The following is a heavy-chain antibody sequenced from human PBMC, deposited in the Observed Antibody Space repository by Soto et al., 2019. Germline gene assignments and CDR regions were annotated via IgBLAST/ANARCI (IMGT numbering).Heavy chain of an antibody. CDR2: IFYSGST. D-gene: IGHD6-13*01. Sequence: SETLSLTCAVYGGSFSGYYWSWIRQPPGKGLEWIGSIFYSGSTYYNPSLKGRLIISVDPSKNQFSLKLTSVTAADTAMYYCARPKTIGAAAGKGWFDPWGQGTLVTVSS. J-gene: IGHJ5*02. CDR3: ARPKTIGAAAGKGWFDP. CDR1: GGSFSGYY. V-gene: IGHV4-34*12.